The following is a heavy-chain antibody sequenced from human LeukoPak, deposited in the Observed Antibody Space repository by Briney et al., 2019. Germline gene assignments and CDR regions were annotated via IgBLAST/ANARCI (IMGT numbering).Heavy chain of an antibody. Sequence: PGGSLRLSCAASGFTFSSYAMSWVRRAPGKGLGWVSAISGSGGSTYSADSVKGRFTISRDNSKNTLYLQLNSLRAEDTAVYYCAKLSGIIPDYWGQGTLVTVSS. CDR1: GFTFSSYA. CDR3: AKLSGIIPDY. CDR2: ISGSGGST. V-gene: IGHV3-23*01. D-gene: IGHD1-14*01. J-gene: IGHJ4*02.